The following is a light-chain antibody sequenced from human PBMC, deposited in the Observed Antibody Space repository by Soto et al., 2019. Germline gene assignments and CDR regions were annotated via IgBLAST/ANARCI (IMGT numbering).Light chain of an antibody. CDR3: SSGAGGNDFVV. CDR2: EVT. Sequence: QSALTQPPSASGSPGQSVTISCTGTSSDVGGYNFVSWYQQHPGKAPKLMIYEVTKRPSGVPDRFSGSKSGNTASLTVSGLQAEDEADYYCSSGAGGNDFVVFGGGTKLTVL. CDR1: SSDVGGYNF. V-gene: IGLV2-8*01. J-gene: IGLJ2*01.